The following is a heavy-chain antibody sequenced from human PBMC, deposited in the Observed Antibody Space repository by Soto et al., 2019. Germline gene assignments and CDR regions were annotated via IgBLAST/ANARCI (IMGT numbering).Heavy chain of an antibody. CDR2: IYSGGST. CDR3: ARDRVESGDAEYFKH. J-gene: IGHJ1*01. D-gene: IGHD2-21*02. Sequence: EVQLVESGGGLIQPGGSLRLSCAASGFTVSSNYMSWVRQAPGKGLEWVSVIYSGGSTYYADSVKGRFTISRDNSKNTLYLQMNSLRAEDTAVYYCARDRVESGDAEYFKHWGQCTLVTVSS. CDR1: GFTVSSNY. V-gene: IGHV3-53*01.